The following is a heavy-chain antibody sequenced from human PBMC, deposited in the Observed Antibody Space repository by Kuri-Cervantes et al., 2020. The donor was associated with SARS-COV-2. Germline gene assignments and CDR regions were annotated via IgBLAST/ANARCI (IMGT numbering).Heavy chain of an antibody. CDR2: INHSGST. Sequence: GSLRLSCAVYGGSFSGYYWSWIRQPPGKGLEWIGEINHSGSTNYNPSLKSRVTISVDTSKNQFSLKPSSVTAADTAVYYCARTYYYDSSGYPRYSDAFDIWGQGTMVTVSS. V-gene: IGHV4-34*01. CDR3: ARTYYYDSSGYPRYSDAFDI. CDR1: GGSFSGYY. D-gene: IGHD3-22*01. J-gene: IGHJ3*02.